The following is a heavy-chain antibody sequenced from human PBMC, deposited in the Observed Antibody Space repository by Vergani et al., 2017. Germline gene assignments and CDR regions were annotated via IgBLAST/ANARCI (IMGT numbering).Heavy chain of an antibody. CDR3: ARLSYDTTSYLQVGYDC. D-gene: IGHD2/OR15-2a*01. Sequence: EVQLLQSGGGVIQPGGSVRLSCAASGFTFSACPMTWVRQAPGKGLEWVSAISARYPSTYYADSVKGRFTISRDNSKNMLYLQMNSLRAEDTAVYYCARLSYDTTSYLQVGYDCWGQGTLVSVSS. CDR2: ISARYPST. CDR1: GFTFSACP. J-gene: IGHJ4*02. V-gene: IGHV3-23*01.